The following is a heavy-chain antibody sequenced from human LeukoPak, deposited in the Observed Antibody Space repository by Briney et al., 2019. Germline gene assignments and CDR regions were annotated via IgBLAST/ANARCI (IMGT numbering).Heavy chain of an antibody. CDR1: GGSFSGYY. D-gene: IGHD5-18*01. Sequence: PSETLSLTCAVYGGSFSGYYWSWIRQPPGKGLEWIGEINHSGSTNYNPSLKSRVTISVDTSKNQFSLKLSSVTAADTAVYYCARNQHRRDTAMVYYFDYWGQGTPVTVSS. CDR3: ARNQHRRDTAMVYYFDY. V-gene: IGHV4-34*01. CDR2: INHSGST. J-gene: IGHJ4*02.